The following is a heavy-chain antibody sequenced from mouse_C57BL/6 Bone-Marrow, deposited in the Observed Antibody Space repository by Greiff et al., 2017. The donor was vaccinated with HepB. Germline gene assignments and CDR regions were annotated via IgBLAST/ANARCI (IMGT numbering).Heavy chain of an antibody. V-gene: IGHV8-12*01. Sequence: QVQLKESGPGILQSSQTLSLTCSFSGFSLSTSGMGVSWIRQPSGKGLEWLAHIYWDDDKRYNPSLKSRLTISKDTSRNQVFLKITSVDTADTATYYCARTAITTVVAKVFDYWGQGTTLTVSS. CDR2: IYWDDDK. CDR1: GFSLSTSGMG. J-gene: IGHJ2*01. D-gene: IGHD1-1*01. CDR3: ARTAITTVVAKVFDY.